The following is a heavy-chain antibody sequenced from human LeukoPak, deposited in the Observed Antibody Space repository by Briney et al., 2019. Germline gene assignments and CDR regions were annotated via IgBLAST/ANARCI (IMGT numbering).Heavy chain of an antibody. V-gene: IGHV3-48*03. CDR1: GFTFSSHD. CDR2: ISGRSDTI. D-gene: IGHD3-9*01. J-gene: IGHJ4*02. CDR3: AREGSGSTYFLDY. Sequence: GGTLRLSCAGSGFTFSSHDMNWVRQAPGKGLEWVSYISGRSDTIYFAESVKGRFTISRDNAKNSVYLQMNSLRAEDTGVYYCAREGSGSTYFLDYWGPGTLVTVSS.